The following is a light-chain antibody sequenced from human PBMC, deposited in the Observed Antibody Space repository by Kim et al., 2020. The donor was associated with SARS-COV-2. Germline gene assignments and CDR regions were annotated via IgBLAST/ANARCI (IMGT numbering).Light chain of an antibody. Sequence: QSALTQPPSVSGSPGQSVTISCTGTSSDIGGYDRVSWYQQSPGTAPKLLIYEVINRPSGVPDRFSGSKSGYTASLTISGLQAEDEADYYCSSYRHRNTLVFGGGTQLTVL. CDR1: SSDIGGYDR. CDR3: SSYRHRNTLV. CDR2: EVI. J-gene: IGLJ2*01. V-gene: IGLV2-18*02.